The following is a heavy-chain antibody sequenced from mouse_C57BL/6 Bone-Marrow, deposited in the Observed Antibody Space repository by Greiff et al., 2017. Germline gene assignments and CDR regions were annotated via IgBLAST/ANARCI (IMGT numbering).Heavy chain of an antibody. V-gene: IGHV14-3*01. Sequence: VQLQQSVAELVRPGASVKLSCTASGFNIKSTYMHWVKQRPEQGLEWIGSIDPSNGNTKYAPKFQGKATMTADTSSNTAYLQLSSLTSEDTAIYYCAGAYYCCSSPFAYWGQGTLVTVSA. D-gene: IGHD1-1*01. CDR3: AGAYYCCSSPFAY. CDR2: IDPSNGNT. CDR1: GFNIKSTY. J-gene: IGHJ3*01.